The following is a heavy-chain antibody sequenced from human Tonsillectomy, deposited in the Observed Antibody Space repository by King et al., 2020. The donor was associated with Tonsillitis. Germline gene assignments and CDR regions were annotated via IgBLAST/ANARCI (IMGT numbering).Heavy chain of an antibody. Sequence: HVQLQQWGAGLLKPSETLSLTCAVYGGSFSGYYWSWIRQPPGKGLEWIGEINHSGSTNYNPSLKSRVTISVDTSKNQFSLKLSSVTAADTAVYYCARWFRGYSEPHYMDVWGKGTTVTVSS. CDR3: ARWFRGYSEPHYMDV. CDR1: GGSFSGYY. J-gene: IGHJ6*03. V-gene: IGHV4-34*01. D-gene: IGHD5-12*01. CDR2: INHSGST.